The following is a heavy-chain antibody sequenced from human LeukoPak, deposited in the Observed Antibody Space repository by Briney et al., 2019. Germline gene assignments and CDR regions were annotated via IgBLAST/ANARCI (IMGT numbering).Heavy chain of an antibody. CDR2: INPNNGGT. CDR3: ARDPYSNYFDY. V-gene: IGHV1-2*02. Sequence: ASVKVTCKASGYTFTGYYMHWVRQAPGQGLEWMGWINPNNGGTNYAQKFQGRVTMTRDTSISTAYMELNRLRSDDTAVYYCARDPYSNYFDYWGQGTLVTVSS. D-gene: IGHD5-18*01. J-gene: IGHJ4*02. CDR1: GYTFTGYY.